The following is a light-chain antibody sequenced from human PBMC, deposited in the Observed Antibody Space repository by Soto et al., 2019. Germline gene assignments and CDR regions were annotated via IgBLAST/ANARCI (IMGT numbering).Light chain of an antibody. Sequence: DIQMTQSPTTLSASVGDRVTITCRASQTINNWLAWYQQQPGKAPKLLIYKASNLESGVPSRFSGTGSGTEFTLTISSLQPDDFATYYGQRYNSFSPLTCGGVTKVDIK. J-gene: IGKJ4*01. V-gene: IGKV1-5*03. CDR1: QTINNW. CDR3: QRYNSFSPLT. CDR2: KAS.